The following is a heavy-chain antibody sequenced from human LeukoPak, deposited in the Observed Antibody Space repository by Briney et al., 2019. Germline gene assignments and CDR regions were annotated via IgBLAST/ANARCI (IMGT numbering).Heavy chain of an antibody. CDR3: ARVHRGVISEHFDY. V-gene: IGHV1-2*02. D-gene: IGHD3-10*01. CDR2: INPNSGGT. Sequence: ASVKVSCKASGYTFTGYYMHWVRQAPGQGLEWMGWINPNSGGTNYAQKFQGRVTMTRDTSISTAYMELSRLRSDDTAVYYCARVHRGVISEHFDYWGQGTLVTVSS. J-gene: IGHJ4*02. CDR1: GYTFTGYY.